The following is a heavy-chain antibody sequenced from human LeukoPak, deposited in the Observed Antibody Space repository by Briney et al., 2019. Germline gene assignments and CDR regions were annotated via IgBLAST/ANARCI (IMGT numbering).Heavy chain of an antibody. J-gene: IGHJ4*02. CDR1: GFTFNTYW. Sequence: GGSLRLSCAASGFTFNTYWMSWVRQAPGKGLEWVANIKEDGSDKYYVDSVKGRFTISRHNAKNSLYLQMNNLRAEDTAVYYCARVYGSGSYFYWGQGALVTVSS. V-gene: IGHV3-7*04. CDR2: IKEDGSDK. D-gene: IGHD3-10*01. CDR3: ARVYGSGSYFY.